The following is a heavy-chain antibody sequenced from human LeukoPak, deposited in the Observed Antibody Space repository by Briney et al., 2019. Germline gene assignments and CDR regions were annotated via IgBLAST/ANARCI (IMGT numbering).Heavy chain of an antibody. Sequence: PSETLSLTCAVYGGSFSGYYWSWIRQPPGKGLEWIGEINHSGSTNYNPSLKSRVTISVDTSKNQFSLKLSSVTAADTAVYYCARTNRGYSYGYYFDYWGQGTLVTVSS. V-gene: IGHV4-34*01. CDR1: GGSFSGYY. CDR2: INHSGST. J-gene: IGHJ4*02. D-gene: IGHD5-18*01. CDR3: ARTNRGYSYGYYFDY.